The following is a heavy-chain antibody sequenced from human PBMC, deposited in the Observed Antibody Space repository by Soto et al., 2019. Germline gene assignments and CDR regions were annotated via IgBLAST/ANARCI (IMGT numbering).Heavy chain of an antibody. J-gene: IGHJ6*03. CDR2: INPNSGGT. D-gene: IGHD3-10*01. CDR1: GDTFTGYS. CDR3: ARGRRGEANYYYYYYMDV. Sequence: APVEASSKASGDTFTGYSMWWARHEPRQGLEWMGWINPNSGGTNYAQKFQGWVTMTRDTSISTAYMELSRLRSDDTAVYYCARGRRGEANYYYYYYMDVWGKGTTVTVSS. V-gene: IGHV1-2*04.